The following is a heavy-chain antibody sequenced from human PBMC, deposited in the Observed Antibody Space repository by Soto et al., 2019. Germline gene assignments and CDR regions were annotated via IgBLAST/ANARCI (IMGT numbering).Heavy chain of an antibody. CDR1: GGSLNNFY. CDR3: ARSSHKESWFGP. V-gene: IGHV4-4*07. D-gene: IGHD6-19*01. Sequence: SETLSLTCSVSGGSLNNFYWNWIRQTAGKGLEWIGRIHASGNTNYNPSLKSRATLSVDTSKNQFSLKVRSVTAADTAVYYCARSSHKESWFGPRGQGTLVTVSS. J-gene: IGHJ5*02. CDR2: IHASGNT.